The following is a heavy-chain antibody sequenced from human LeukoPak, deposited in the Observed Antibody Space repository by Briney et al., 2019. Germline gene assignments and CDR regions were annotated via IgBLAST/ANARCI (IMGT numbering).Heavy chain of an antibody. D-gene: IGHD3-22*01. Sequence: PSETLSLTCTVSGGSISSYYWSWIRQPPGKGLEWIGYIYYSGSTNYNPSLKSRVTISVDTSKNQFSLKLSSVTAADTAVYYCARAGLYDRAAFDIWGQGTMVTVSS. CDR2: IYYSGST. J-gene: IGHJ3*02. V-gene: IGHV4-59*08. CDR1: GGSISSYY. CDR3: ARAGLYDRAAFDI.